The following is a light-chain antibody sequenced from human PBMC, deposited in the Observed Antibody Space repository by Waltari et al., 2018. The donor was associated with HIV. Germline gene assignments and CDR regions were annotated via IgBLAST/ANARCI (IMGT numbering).Light chain of an antibody. CDR2: GAA. V-gene: IGKV3-15*01. J-gene: IGKJ1*01. Sequence: EVVLTQSPAPLPVSPGETVTLFCRASQSVSDNLAWYQQKPGQAPRLLIYGAATRATGIPARFSGSGSGTEFALTISSLQSEDFAVYYCQQYGKWPPWTFGQGTKVEIK. CDR1: QSVSDN. CDR3: QQYGKWPPWT.